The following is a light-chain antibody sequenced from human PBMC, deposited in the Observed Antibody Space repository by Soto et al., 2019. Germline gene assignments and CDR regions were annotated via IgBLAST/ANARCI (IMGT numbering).Light chain of an antibody. CDR1: QSVSSY. Sequence: EIVLTQSPATLSLSTGERATLSCRASQSVSSYLAWYQQKPGQAPRLLIYDASNRAAGIPARFSGSGSGTDFTLTISSLEPEDFAVYYCQQRYNWPITFGQGTRLEIK. V-gene: IGKV3-11*01. CDR3: QQRYNWPIT. CDR2: DAS. J-gene: IGKJ5*01.